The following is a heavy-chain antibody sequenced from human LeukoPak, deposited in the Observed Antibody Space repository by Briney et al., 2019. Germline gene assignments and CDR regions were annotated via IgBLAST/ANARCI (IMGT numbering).Heavy chain of an antibody. V-gene: IGHV3-7*02. D-gene: IGHD3-22*01. CDR3: AAYDSDQGGLDY. J-gene: IGHJ4*02. CDR2: IKTDGSEK. CDR1: GFSFSSYW. Sequence: PGGSLRLSCAASGFSFSSYWMTWVRQGPGKGLEWVANIKTDGSEKYFVDSVKGRFTISRDNAKNSLYLQMNNLRAEDTAVYYCAAYDSDQGGLDYWGQGVLVTVSS.